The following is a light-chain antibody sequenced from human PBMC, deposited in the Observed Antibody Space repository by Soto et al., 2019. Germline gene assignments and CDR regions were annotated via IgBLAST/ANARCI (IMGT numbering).Light chain of an antibody. V-gene: IGKV3-20*01. J-gene: IGKJ1*01. CDR3: QQYGGSLTWT. Sequence: EILLTQSPGTLSVSPGERATLSCRASQSVSSSYLAWYQLKPGQAPRLLIYSASSRATGIPDRFSGSGSGTDFTLTISRLEPEDFAVYYCQQYGGSLTWTFGQGTKVEIK. CDR2: SAS. CDR1: QSVSSSY.